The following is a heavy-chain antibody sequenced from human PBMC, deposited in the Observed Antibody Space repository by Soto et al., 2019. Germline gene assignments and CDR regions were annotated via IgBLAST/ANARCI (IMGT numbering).Heavy chain of an antibody. J-gene: IGHJ6*03. CDR1: GFTFRTYS. CDR3: ARRQYYFYYMDV. CDR2: ISTSSSYI. Sequence: EVQLVESGGGLVKPGGSLRLSCAASGFTFRTYSMNWVRQAPGKGLEWVSSISTSSSYISYADSVKGRFTVSRDNAKNSLYLQMNNLRADDTAVYFCARRQYYFYYMDVWGKGTTVTVSS. V-gene: IGHV3-21*01.